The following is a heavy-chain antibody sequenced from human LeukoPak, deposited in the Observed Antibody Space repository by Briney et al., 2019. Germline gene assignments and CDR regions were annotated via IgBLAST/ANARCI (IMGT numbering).Heavy chain of an antibody. Sequence: SETLSLTCTVSGGSISSGDYYWSWIRQPPGKGLEWIGYIYYSGSTYYNPSLKSRVTISVDTSKNQFSLKLSSVTAADTAVYYCARQEVSITIFGVAPFKFDYWGQGTLVTVSS. V-gene: IGHV4-30-4*08. CDR1: GGSISSGDYY. CDR3: ARQEVSITIFGVAPFKFDY. CDR2: IYYSGST. J-gene: IGHJ4*02. D-gene: IGHD3-3*01.